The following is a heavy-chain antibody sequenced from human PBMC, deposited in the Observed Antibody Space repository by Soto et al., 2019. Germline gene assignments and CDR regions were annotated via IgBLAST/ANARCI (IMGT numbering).Heavy chain of an antibody. J-gene: IGHJ6*02. CDR2: INPSGGST. V-gene: IGHV1-46*01. Sequence: ASVKGSCKASGYTVTNYYMHWVRHAPGQGLEWMGIINPSGGSTSYGQKFRGRVTMTSDTYTNTVYMELSSLRFEDTAVYYCARDNEGIGSGSPFYSHHYGIDVSGQGTTVPVSS. CDR1: GYTVTNYY. D-gene: IGHD3-10*01. CDR3: ARDNEGIGSGSPFYSHHYGIDV.